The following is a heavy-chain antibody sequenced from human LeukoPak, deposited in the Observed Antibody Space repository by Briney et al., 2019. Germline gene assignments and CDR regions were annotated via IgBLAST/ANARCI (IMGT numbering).Heavy chain of an antibody. J-gene: IGHJ4*02. V-gene: IGHV4-61*02. CDR3: ARGGRGYNQGVHDY. Sequence: SETLSLTCTVSGGSISSGSYYWSWIRQPAGKGLEWIGRIYTSGSTNYNPSLKSRVTISVDTSKNQFSLKLSSVTAADTAVYYCARGGRGYNQGVHDYWGQGTLVTVSS. D-gene: IGHD5-18*01. CDR1: GGSISSGSYY. CDR2: IYTSGST.